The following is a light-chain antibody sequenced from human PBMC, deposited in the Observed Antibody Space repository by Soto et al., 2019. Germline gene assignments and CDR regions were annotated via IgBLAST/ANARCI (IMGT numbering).Light chain of an antibody. CDR3: QKYYSAPRT. CDR2: SAS. V-gene: IGKV1-27*01. CDR1: QGINNY. J-gene: IGKJ1*01. Sequence: DIHMTQSPSSLSASVVDSVAITCRASQGINNYLDWYQQKPGKVPLLLIYSASTLTPGVPSRFSGSGAGTDFTLTISSLQPEDFATYYCQKYYSAPRTFGQGTKVDIK.